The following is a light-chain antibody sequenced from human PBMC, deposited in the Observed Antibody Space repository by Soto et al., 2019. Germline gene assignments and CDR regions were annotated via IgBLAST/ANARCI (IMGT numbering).Light chain of an antibody. Sequence: DIQMTQSPSSLSASVGDRVTITCRASQSISSYLNWYQQKPGKAPNLLIYAASSSQSGVTSRFSGSGSGTVFTLTISSLQPEDFATYYCQQSYSTFTWTFGQGTKVDIK. CDR2: AAS. V-gene: IGKV1-39*01. CDR1: QSISSY. J-gene: IGKJ1*01. CDR3: QQSYSTFTWT.